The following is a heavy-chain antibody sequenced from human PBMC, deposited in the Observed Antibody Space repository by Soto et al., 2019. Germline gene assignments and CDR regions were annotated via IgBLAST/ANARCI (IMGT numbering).Heavy chain of an antibody. J-gene: IGHJ6*02. CDR3: ARAIWETYGMDV. CDR2: ISSNGGST. D-gene: IGHD3-9*01. V-gene: IGHV3-64*01. Sequence: EVQLVESGGGLVQPGGSLRLSCAASGFTFSSYAMHWVRQAPGKVLEYVSAISSNGGSTYYANSVKGRFTISRDNSKNTLYLQMGSLRAEDRAVYYCARAIWETYGMDVWGQGTTVTVSS. CDR1: GFTFSSYA.